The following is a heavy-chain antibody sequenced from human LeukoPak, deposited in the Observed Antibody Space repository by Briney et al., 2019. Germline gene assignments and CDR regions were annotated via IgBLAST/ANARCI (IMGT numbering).Heavy chain of an antibody. CDR1: GDSVTSYY. Sequence: SETLFLTCSVSGDSVTSYYWSWIRQPPGKGLEWIGYVSSDGTTNYTPSLRSRVIMSVDTAKNHISLSLTSLTAADTAIYYCARLDCTGDGCYNHWGRGTLVTVSS. V-gene: IGHV4-59*08. J-gene: IGHJ4*02. CDR3: ARLDCTGDGCYNH. D-gene: IGHD2-8*02. CDR2: VSSDGTT.